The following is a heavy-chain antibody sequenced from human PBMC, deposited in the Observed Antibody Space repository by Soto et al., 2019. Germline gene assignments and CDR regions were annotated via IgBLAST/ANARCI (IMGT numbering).Heavy chain of an antibody. CDR1: GFTFSSYA. Sequence: QVQLVESGGGVVQPGRSLRLSCAASGFTFSSYAMHWVRQAPGKGLEWVAVISYDGSNKYYADSVKGRFTISRDNSKNTVYLQMNSLRAEDTAVYYCASASSGWYKDAFDIWGQGTMVTVSS. CDR3: ASASSGWYKDAFDI. V-gene: IGHV3-30-3*01. J-gene: IGHJ3*02. CDR2: ISYDGSNK. D-gene: IGHD6-19*01.